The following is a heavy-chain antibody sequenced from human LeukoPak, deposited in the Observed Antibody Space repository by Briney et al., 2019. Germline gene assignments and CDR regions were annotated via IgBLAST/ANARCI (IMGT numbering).Heavy chain of an antibody. D-gene: IGHD4-23*01. Sequence: SETLSLTCTVSGGSISSYYWSWIRQSPGKGLECIGYIYYSGSTNYNPSLKSRVTISVDTSKNQFSLKLSSVTAADTAVYYCAGVRSTVGWRSFDYWGQGILVTVSS. CDR2: IYYSGST. CDR1: GGSISSYY. V-gene: IGHV4-59*08. J-gene: IGHJ4*02. CDR3: AGVRSTVGWRSFDY.